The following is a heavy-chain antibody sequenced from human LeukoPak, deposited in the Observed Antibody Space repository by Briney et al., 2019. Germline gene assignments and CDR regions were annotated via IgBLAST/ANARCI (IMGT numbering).Heavy chain of an antibody. CDR1: GFTVSSNY. V-gene: IGHV3-66*01. CDR2: IYSGGST. CDR3: ARVNRYYYYMDV. J-gene: IGHJ6*03. Sequence: PGGSLRLSCAASGFTVSSNYMSWVRQAPEKGLEWVSLIYSGGSTYYADSVKGRFTISRDNSKNTLYLQMNSLRAEDTAVYYCARVNRYYYYMDVWGKGTTVTVSS. D-gene: IGHD1-14*01.